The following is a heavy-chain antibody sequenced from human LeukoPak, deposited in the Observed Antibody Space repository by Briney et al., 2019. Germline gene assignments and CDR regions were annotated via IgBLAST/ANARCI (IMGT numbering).Heavy chain of an antibody. Sequence: GESLKISCKGSGYSFTSYWIGWVRQMPGKGLEWMGIIYPGDSDTRYSPSFQGQVTISADKSISTAYLQWSSLKASDTAMYYCERHPAKPQYQLLRHDYYYYMDVWGKGTTVTVSS. V-gene: IGHV5-51*01. J-gene: IGHJ6*03. D-gene: IGHD2-2*01. CDR2: IYPGDSDT. CDR1: GYSFTSYW. CDR3: ERHPAKPQYQLLRHDYYYYMDV.